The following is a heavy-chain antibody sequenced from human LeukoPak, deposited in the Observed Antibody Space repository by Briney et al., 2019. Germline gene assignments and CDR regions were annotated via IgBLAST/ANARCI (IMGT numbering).Heavy chain of an antibody. J-gene: IGHJ4*02. Sequence: PGRSLRLSCAVSGFTFSSYGMHWVRQAPGKGLEWVSAIRGRDFRTYYADSVKGRFTISSDSAKNTLCLEMSGLRAEDTAMYFCAKGEAAAAGGFDYWGQGALVTVSS. CDR2: IRGRDFRT. CDR1: GFTFSSYG. CDR3: AKGEAAAAGGFDY. D-gene: IGHD6-13*01. V-gene: IGHV3-NL1*01.